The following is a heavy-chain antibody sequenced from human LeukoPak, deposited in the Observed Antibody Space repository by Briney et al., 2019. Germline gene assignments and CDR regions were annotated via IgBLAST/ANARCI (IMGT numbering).Heavy chain of an antibody. V-gene: IGHV3-30*18. J-gene: IGHJ4*02. CDR1: GFIFSDYY. D-gene: IGHD3-22*01. CDR3: AKNYYDSYGYYYWFHY. Sequence: PGGSLRLSCAASGFIFSDYYMNWIRQAPGKGLEWVAVISYDGSDKLYADSVKGRFTISRDNSKNTLDLQMSSLRAEDTAVYYCAKNYYDSYGYYYWFHYWGQGTLVTVSS. CDR2: ISYDGSDK.